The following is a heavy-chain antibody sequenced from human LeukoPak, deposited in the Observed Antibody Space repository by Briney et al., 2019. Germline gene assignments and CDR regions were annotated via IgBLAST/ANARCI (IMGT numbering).Heavy chain of an antibody. J-gene: IGHJ4*02. V-gene: IGHV4-59*11. CDR3: ARGYDSSAYYPFNY. CDR1: GGSLSTHH. D-gene: IGHD3-22*01. CDR2: ISDSGST. Sequence: SETLSLTCTVSGGSLSTHHWSWIRQSPGRGLEWIGYISDSGSTNYNPSLKSRVTISVDTSKNQFSLMLSSVTAADTAVYCCARGYDSSAYYPFNYWGQGTLVTVSS.